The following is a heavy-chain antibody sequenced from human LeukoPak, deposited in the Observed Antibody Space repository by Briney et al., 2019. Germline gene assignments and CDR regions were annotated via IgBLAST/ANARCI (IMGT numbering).Heavy chain of an antibody. CDR2: IYYSGST. D-gene: IGHD1-26*01. CDR3: ARPPLGLLADY. J-gene: IGHJ4*02. V-gene: IGHV4-59*01. Sequence: SETLSLTCTVSGGSISSYYWSWIRQPPGKGVEWIGYIYYSGSTNYNPSLKSRVTISVDTSKNQFSLKLSSVTAADTAVYYCARPPLGLLADYWGQGTLVTVSS. CDR1: GGSISSYY.